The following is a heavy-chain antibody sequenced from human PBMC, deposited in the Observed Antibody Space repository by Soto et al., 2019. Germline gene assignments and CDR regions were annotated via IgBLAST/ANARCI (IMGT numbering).Heavy chain of an antibody. D-gene: IGHD3-3*01. V-gene: IGHV2-5*02. CDR2: IYWDDDK. J-gene: IGHJ4*02. CDR1: GFSLTTSGVG. CDR3: AHRILRTVFGLVTTTAIYFDF. Sequence: QITLNESGPTVVKPAETLTLTCTFSGFSLTTSGVGVGWIRQSPGKAPEWFAVIYWDDDKRYSAYLKSRLTITKATSNIQVVLTMASVDPADTATYYCAHRILRTVFGLVTTTAIYFDFWGQGTPVVVSS.